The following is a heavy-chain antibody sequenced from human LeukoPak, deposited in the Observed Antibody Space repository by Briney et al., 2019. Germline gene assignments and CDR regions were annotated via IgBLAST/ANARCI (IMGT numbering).Heavy chain of an antibody. CDR2: IHYSGST. CDR1: GGSISSYY. J-gene: IGHJ4*02. D-gene: IGHD6-19*01. Sequence: SETLSLTCTVSGGSISSYYWNWMRQPPGKGLEWIGYIHYSGSTKYNPSLKSRVTISVDTSKNQFSLKQNFLSAADTSVYYCARWYSSGWAFDYWGQGTLVPVSS. CDR3: ARWYSSGWAFDY. V-gene: IGHV4-59*01.